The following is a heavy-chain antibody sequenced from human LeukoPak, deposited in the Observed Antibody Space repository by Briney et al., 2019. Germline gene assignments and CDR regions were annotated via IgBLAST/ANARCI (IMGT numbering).Heavy chain of an antibody. D-gene: IGHD3-16*02. CDR3: ARDQSVNRLDY. V-gene: IGHV3-21*01. CDR2: ISSSSSYI. Sequence: GGSLRLSCAASGFTVSRNYMNWVRQAPGKGLEWVSSISSSSSYIYYADSVKGRFTISRDNAKNSLYLQMNSLRAEDTAVYYCARDQSVNRLDYWGQGTLVTVSS. CDR1: GFTVSRNY. J-gene: IGHJ4*02.